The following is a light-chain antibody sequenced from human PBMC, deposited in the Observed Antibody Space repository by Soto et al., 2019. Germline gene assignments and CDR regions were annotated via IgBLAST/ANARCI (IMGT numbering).Light chain of an antibody. J-gene: IGKJ5*01. CDR2: GAS. CDR1: QSVSSSY. V-gene: IGKV3-20*01. CDR3: QQYDDSIT. Sequence: EIVLTQPPDTLSLSPGESATLSCRASQSVSSSYLAWYQQKPGRAPRLLIYGASNRATGIPDRFSGSGSGTDLTLTISRLEPEDFAVFYCQQYDDSITFGQGTRLEIE.